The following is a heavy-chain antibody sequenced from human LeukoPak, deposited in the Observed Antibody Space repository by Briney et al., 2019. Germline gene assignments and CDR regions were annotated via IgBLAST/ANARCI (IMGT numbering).Heavy chain of an antibody. CDR1: GFTVSSNY. V-gene: IGHV3-53*01. D-gene: IGHD1-26*01. Sequence: PGGSLRLSCAASGFTVSSNYMSWVRQAPGKGLEWVSVIYSGGSTYYADSVKGRFTISRDNSKNTLYLQMNSLRAEGAAVYYCARAPQGAPSFYFDYWGQGTLATVSS. J-gene: IGHJ4*02. CDR2: IYSGGST. CDR3: ARAPQGAPSFYFDY.